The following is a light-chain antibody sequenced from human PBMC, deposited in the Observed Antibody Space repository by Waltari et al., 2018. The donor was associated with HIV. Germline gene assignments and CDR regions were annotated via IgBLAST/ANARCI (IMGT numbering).Light chain of an antibody. Sequence: SYELTQPPSVSVSPGQTASITCSGDKLGDTYASWYQPKPGQSPVLVISQNSKRPSGIPERFSGSNSGDTATLTISGTQAVDEADYYCQAWDSSSAVVFGGGTKLTVL. CDR3: QAWDSSSAVV. CDR1: KLGDTY. V-gene: IGLV3-1*01. CDR2: QNS. J-gene: IGLJ2*01.